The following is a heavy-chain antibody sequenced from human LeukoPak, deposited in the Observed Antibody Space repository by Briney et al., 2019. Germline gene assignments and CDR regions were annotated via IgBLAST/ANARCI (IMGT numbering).Heavy chain of an antibody. CDR1: GFTFSSYG. J-gene: IGHJ4*02. Sequence: GGSLRLSCAASGFTFSSYGMSWVRQAPGKGLEWVGRIKSKTDGGTTDYAAPVKGRFTISRDDSKNTLYLQMNSLKTEDTAVYYCTTYYYDSSGYYWSQDYWGQGTLVTVSS. CDR3: TTYYYDSSGYYWSQDY. V-gene: IGHV3-15*01. CDR2: IKSKTDGGTT. D-gene: IGHD3-22*01.